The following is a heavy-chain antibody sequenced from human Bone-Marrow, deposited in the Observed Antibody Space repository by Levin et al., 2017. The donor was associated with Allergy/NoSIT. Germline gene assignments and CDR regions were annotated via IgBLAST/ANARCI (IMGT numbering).Heavy chain of an antibody. CDR1: GFTVSNNY. Sequence: GESLKISCAVSGFTVSNNYMSWVRQAPGKGLEWVSIIYSGGGTFYADSVKARFTISRDNSKNTVYLQMNSLRAEDTAVYYCARLDVNYGSYYWGQGTLVTVSS. V-gene: IGHV3-66*04. CDR3: ARLDVNYGSYY. D-gene: IGHD3-10*01. CDR2: IYSGGGT. J-gene: IGHJ4*02.